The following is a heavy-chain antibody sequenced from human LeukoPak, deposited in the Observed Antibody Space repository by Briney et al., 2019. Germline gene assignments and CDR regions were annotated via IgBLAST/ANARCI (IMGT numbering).Heavy chain of an antibody. CDR2: ISTAGAT. J-gene: IGHJ5*02. Sequence: WGSLRFYCAASGFTFSSYDMHWVRQATGKGLEGCSAISTAGATYYPGFVNGLFTISRENAKNSLYLQMNSLSAGDTAVYYCARGGKLRYFDWGPLEIINWFDPWGQGTLVTVSS. CDR3: ARGGKLRYFDWGPLEIINWFDP. V-gene: IGHV3-13*01. CDR1: GFTFSSYD. D-gene: IGHD3-9*01.